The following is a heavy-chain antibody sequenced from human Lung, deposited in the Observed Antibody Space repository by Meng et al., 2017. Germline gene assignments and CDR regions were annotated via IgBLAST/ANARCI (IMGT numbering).Heavy chain of an antibody. J-gene: IGHJ4*02. CDR1: GCTFSTAA. Sequence: EVQLWESGWCVEKPGGSLRLFCEGSGCTFSTAARCCVRQSPGKGLEWVSSINIGGETTWFADSVKGRFTISRDNSKNTLYLQMNSLRAEDTAGYYCAKEIRPNDYWGQGTLVTVSS. V-gene: IGHV3-23*01. CDR2: INIGGETT. CDR3: AKEIRPNDY.